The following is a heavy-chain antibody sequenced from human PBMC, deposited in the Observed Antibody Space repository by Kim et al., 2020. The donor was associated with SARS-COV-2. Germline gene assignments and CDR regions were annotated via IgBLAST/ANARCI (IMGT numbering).Heavy chain of an antibody. V-gene: IGHV4-39*01. CDR2: IYYSGST. D-gene: IGHD3-10*01. CDR3: ARLRITMVRGVN. Sequence: SETLSLTCTVSGGSISSSSYYWGWIRQPPGKGLEWIGSIYYSGSTYYNPSLKSRVTISVDTSKNQFSLKLSSVTAADTAVYYCARLRITMVRGVNWGQGTLVTVSS. J-gene: IGHJ4*02. CDR1: GGSISSSSYY.